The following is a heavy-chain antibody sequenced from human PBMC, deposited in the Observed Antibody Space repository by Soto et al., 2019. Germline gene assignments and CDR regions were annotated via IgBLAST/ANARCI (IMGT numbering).Heavy chain of an antibody. J-gene: IGHJ4*02. D-gene: IGHD5-18*01. CDR1: CGSISSYY. CDR2: IYYSGST. V-gene: IGHV4-59*01. CDR3: ARGEQDTAMANFDY. Sequence: SETLSLTCTVSCGSISSYYWSWIRQPPGKGLEWIGYIYYSGSTNYNPSLKSRVTISVDTSKNQFSLKLSSVTAAGTAVYYCARGEQDTAMANFDYWGQGTLVTVSS.